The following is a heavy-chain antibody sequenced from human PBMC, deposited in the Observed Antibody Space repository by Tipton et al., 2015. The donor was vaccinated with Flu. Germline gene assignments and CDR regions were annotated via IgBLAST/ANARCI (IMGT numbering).Heavy chain of an antibody. V-gene: IGHV3-23*01. CDR2: ISGSGGST. CDR3: ANLDSSGYYSDAFDI. CDR1: GFTFSSYA. J-gene: IGHJ3*02. D-gene: IGHD3-22*01. Sequence: SLRLSCAASGFTFSSYAMSWVRQAPGKGLEWVSAISGSGGSTYYADSVKGRFTISRDNSKNTLYLQMNSLRAEDTAVYYCANLDSSGYYSDAFDIWGQGTMVTVSS.